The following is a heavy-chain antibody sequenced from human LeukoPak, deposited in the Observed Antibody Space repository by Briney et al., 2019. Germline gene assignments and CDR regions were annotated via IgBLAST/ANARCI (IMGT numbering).Heavy chain of an antibody. J-gene: IGHJ4*02. Sequence: SETLSLTCAVYGGSFSGYYWSWIRQPPGKGLEWIGEINHSGSTNYNPSPKSRVTISVDTSENQFSLKLSSVTAADTAVYYCAREKPYYDILTGYYWGLYIDYWGQGTLVTVSS. V-gene: IGHV4-34*01. CDR3: AREKPYYDILTGYYWGLYIDY. D-gene: IGHD3-9*01. CDR1: GGSFSGYY. CDR2: INHSGST.